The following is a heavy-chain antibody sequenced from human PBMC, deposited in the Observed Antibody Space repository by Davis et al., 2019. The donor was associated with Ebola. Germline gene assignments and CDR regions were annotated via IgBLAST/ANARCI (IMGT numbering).Heavy chain of an antibody. CDR1: GYTFTSYG. CDR3: ARSIQLWGYYYYDMDV. CDR2: ISAYNGNT. V-gene: IGHV1-18*04. J-gene: IGHJ6*02. Sequence: ASVKVSCKASGYTFTSYGISWVRQAPGQGLEWMGWISAYNGNTDYAQKFQGRVAMTRDTSSSTAYMELRSLRSDDTAVYYCARSIQLWGYYYYDMDVWGQGTTVTVSS. D-gene: IGHD5-18*01.